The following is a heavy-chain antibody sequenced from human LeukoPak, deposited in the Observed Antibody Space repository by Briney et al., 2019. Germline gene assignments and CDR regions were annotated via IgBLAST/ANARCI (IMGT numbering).Heavy chain of an antibody. V-gene: IGHV4-39*01. D-gene: IGHD1-26*01. CDR3: ARVNGSYSDFGY. CDR2: ISYTGST. CDR1: GDSIRSGTYS. J-gene: IGHJ4*02. Sequence: SETLSLTCSVSGDSIRSGTYSWGWIRQPPGKGLEWIGSISYTGSTYYNPSLKSRVTISVDTSKNQFPLKMSSVTAADTAVYYCARVNGSYSDFGYWGQGTLVTVSS.